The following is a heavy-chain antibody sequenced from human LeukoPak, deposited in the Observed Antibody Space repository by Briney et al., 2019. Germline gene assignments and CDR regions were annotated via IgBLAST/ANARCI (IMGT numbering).Heavy chain of an antibody. V-gene: IGHV4-59*08. CDR3: ARHFTYYYDSSGYPRDAFDI. CDR1: SGSMTTYY. J-gene: IGHJ3*02. Sequence: SETLSLTCSVSSGSMTTYYWGWIRQSPGKGLVWIGYMYYSGSTNYNPSLESRITISIDMSNNQFSLTLSSVTAADTALYYCARHFTYYYDSSGYPRDAFDIWGQGTMVTVSS. D-gene: IGHD3-22*01. CDR2: MYYSGST.